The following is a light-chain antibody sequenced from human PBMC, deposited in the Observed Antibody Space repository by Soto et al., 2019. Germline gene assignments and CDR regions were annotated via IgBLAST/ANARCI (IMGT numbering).Light chain of an antibody. CDR1: QSFSSN. CDR3: QQYGRSPPVK. J-gene: IGKJ1*01. CDR2: GTS. Sequence: ELVMTQSPATLSVSPGERATLSCRASQSFSSNVAWYQQKPGQAPRLLIYGTSTRVTGIPARFSDSGSGTEFTLTISRLEPEDFAVYYCQQYGRSPPVKFGQGTKVEIK. V-gene: IGKV3-15*01.